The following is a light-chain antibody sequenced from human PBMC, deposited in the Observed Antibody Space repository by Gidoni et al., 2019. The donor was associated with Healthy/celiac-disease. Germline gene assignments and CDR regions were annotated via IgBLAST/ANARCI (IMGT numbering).Light chain of an antibody. Sequence: EIVLTQSPGTLSLSPGERATPSCRASTSVSSSYLAWYQQKPGQAPRRLLYGASSRATCIPDRFSGSGSGTDFTLTISRLEPEDFAVYYCQQYGSAPRTFGQGTKLEIK. J-gene: IGKJ2*01. CDR1: TSVSSSY. CDR2: GAS. V-gene: IGKV3-20*01. CDR3: QQYGSAPRT.